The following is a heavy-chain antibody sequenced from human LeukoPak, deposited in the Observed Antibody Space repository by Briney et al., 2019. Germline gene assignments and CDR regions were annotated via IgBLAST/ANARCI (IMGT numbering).Heavy chain of an antibody. Sequence: PGGSLRLSCAASGFSLSNYWMHWVRQAPGKGLMWVSQISPDGSQTFYADSVKGRFTICRDNAKNTLFLQMDSLRAEDTALYYCVRSLRSADFWGQGTLVTVSS. CDR2: ISPDGSQT. V-gene: IGHV3-74*01. CDR1: GFSLSNYW. CDR3: VRSLRSADF. J-gene: IGHJ4*02.